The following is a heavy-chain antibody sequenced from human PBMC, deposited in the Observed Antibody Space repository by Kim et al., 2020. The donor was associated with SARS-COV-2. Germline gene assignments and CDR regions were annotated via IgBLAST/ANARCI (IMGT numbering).Heavy chain of an antibody. D-gene: IGHD1-26*01. J-gene: IGHJ4*02. CDR3: ARDRSGMTRGFFDY. Sequence: AQKFRGGVTMTRDTSTSTVYMELSSLRSEDTAVYYCARDRSGMTRGFFDYWGQGTLVTVSS. V-gene: IGHV1-46*01.